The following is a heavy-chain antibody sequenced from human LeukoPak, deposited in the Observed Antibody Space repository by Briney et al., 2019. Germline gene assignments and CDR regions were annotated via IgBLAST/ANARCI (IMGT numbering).Heavy chain of an antibody. CDR2: IYTVGTT. CDR3: AGAVAGYYFDY. CDR1: GFTVSSNY. D-gene: IGHD6-19*01. J-gene: IGHJ4*02. Sequence: TGGSLRLSCAASGFTVSSNYMSWVRQAPGKGLEWVSIIYTVGTTYYADSVKGRFTISRDNSKNTLYLQMNSLRAEDTAVYYCAGAVAGYYFDYWGQGTLVTVSS. V-gene: IGHV3-66*01.